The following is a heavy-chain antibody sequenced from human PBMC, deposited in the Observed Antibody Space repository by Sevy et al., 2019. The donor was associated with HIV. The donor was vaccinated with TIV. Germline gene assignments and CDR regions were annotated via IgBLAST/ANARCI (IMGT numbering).Heavy chain of an antibody. J-gene: IGHJ6*02. V-gene: IGHV4-34*01. CDR3: ARGAPVLRSFEWFRNYYGMDV. CDR1: GGSFSGYY. D-gene: IGHD3-3*01. Sequence: SQTLSLTCAVYGGSFSGYYWSWIRQPPGKGLEWIGEINHSGSTNYNPSLKSRVTISVDTSKNQFSLKLSSVTAADTAVYYCARGAPVLRSFEWFRNYYGMDVWGQGTTVTVSS. CDR2: INHSGST.